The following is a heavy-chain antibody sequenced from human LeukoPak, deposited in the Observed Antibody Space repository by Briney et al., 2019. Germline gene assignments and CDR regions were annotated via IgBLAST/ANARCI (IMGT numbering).Heavy chain of an antibody. J-gene: IGHJ4*02. CDR3: ARNYGSGSYYKAIDY. Sequence: ASVKVSCKASGYTFTGYYMHWVRQAPGQGLEWMGWINPNSGGTNYAQKFQGRVTMTRDTSISTAYMELSGLRSDDTAVYYCARNYGSGSYYKAIDYWGQGTLVTVSS. D-gene: IGHD3-10*01. CDR2: INPNSGGT. V-gene: IGHV1-2*02. CDR1: GYTFTGYY.